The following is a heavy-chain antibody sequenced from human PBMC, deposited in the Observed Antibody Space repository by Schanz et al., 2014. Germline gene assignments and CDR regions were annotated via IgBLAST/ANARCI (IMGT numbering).Heavy chain of an antibody. CDR1: GYSFTPFP. J-gene: IGHJ4*02. CDR3: AGDGTFDY. Sequence: QVQLVQSWAEVKGPGASVKVSCKASGYSFTPFPIHWVRQAPGQRLEWMGRIIPILGIANYAQKFQGRVTMTRNTTASTAYRDLRTQTSEDSAVYYCAGDGTFDYWGQGTLVTVSS. V-gene: IGHV1-3*01. CDR2: IIPILGIA.